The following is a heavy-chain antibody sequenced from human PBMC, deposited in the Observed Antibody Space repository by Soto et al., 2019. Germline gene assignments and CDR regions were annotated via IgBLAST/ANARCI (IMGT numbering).Heavy chain of an antibody. Sequence: EVQLVESGGGLVQPGGSLRLSCAASGFTVSSNYMSWVRQAPGKGLEWVSVIYSGGSTYYADSVKGRFTISRDNSKITLYLQMNSLRADDTAVYYCAKKAPGGTGFDYWGQGPLVTVSS. CDR2: IYSGGST. CDR3: AKKAPGGTGFDY. V-gene: IGHV3-66*01. CDR1: GFTVSSNY. J-gene: IGHJ4*02. D-gene: IGHD1-1*01.